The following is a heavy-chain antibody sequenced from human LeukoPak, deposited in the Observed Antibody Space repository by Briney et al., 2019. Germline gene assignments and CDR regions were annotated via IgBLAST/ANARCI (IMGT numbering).Heavy chain of an antibody. CDR1: GGSISSYY. CDR3: AAGGEYYYDSSGYYQMDAFDI. J-gene: IGHJ3*02. D-gene: IGHD3-22*01. Sequence: PSETLSLTCTVSGGSISSYYWSWIRQPPGKGLEWIGYIYYSGSTNYNPSLKSRVTISVDTSKNQFSLKLSSVTAADTAVYYCAAGGEYYYDSSGYYQMDAFDIWGQGTMVTVSS. V-gene: IGHV4-59*01. CDR2: IYYSGST.